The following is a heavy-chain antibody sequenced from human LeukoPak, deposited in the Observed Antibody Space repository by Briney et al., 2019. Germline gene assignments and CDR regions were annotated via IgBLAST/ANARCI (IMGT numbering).Heavy chain of an antibody. D-gene: IGHD3-10*01. CDR1: GGSISSSSYY. CDR3: ARAAYGSGSYYPYFDY. V-gene: IGHV4-39*07. CDR2: IYYSGST. Sequence: SETLSLTCTVSGGSISSSSYYWGWIRQPPGKGLEWIGSIYYSGSTYYNPSLKSRVTISVDTSKNQFSLKLSSVTAADTAVYYCARAAYGSGSYYPYFDYWGQGTLVTVSS. J-gene: IGHJ4*02.